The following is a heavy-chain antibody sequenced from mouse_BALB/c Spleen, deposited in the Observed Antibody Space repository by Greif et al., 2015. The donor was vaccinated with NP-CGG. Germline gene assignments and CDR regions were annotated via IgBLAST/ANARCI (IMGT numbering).Heavy chain of an antibody. D-gene: IGHD1-2*01. CDR3: ARRTTATYFDY. CDR2: INPSTGYT. CDR1: GYTFTSYW. Sequence: VKLMESGAELAKPGASVKMSCKASGYTFTSYWMHWVKQRPGQGLKWIGYINPSTGYTEYNQKFKDKATLTADKSSSTAYMQLSSLTSEDPAVYYCARRTTATYFDYWGQGTTLTVSS. J-gene: IGHJ2*01. V-gene: IGHV1-7*01.